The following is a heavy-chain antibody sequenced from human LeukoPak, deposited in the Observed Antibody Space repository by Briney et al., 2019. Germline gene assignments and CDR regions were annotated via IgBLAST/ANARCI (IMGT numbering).Heavy chain of an antibody. CDR2: IYTSGST. J-gene: IGHJ5*02. Sequence: SETLSLTCTVSGGSISSYYWSWIRQPAGKGLEWIGRIYTSGSTNYNPSLKSRVTMSVDTSKNQFSLKLSSVTAADTAVYYCARDYYGSGSYGEGRSFDPWGQGTLVTVSS. V-gene: IGHV4-4*07. CDR1: GGSISSYY. D-gene: IGHD3-10*01. CDR3: ARDYYGSGSYGEGRSFDP.